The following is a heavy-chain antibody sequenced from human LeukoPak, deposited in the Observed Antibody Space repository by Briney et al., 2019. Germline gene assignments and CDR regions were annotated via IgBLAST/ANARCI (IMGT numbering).Heavy chain of an antibody. V-gene: IGHV3-30*02. D-gene: IGHD3-10*01. CDR1: GFTFSSYG. CDR3: AKDRRGSGSYYFDY. J-gene: IGHJ4*02. Sequence: PGGSLRLPCAASGFTFSSYGMHWVRQAPGKGLEWVAFIRYDGSNKYYADSVKGRFTISRDNSKNTLYLQMNSLRAEDTAVYYCAKDRRGSGSYYFDYWGQGTLVTVSS. CDR2: IRYDGSNK.